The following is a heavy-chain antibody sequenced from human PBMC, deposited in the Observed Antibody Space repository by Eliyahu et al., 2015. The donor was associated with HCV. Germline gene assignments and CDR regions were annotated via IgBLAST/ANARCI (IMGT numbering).Heavy chain of an antibody. J-gene: IGHJ6*03. CDR2: XNHXGST. Sequence: QVQLQQWGAGLLKPSETLSLTCAVXGGXFXGYYWSWIRQPPGKGLXXIGEXNHXGSTNYNPSLKSRVTISVDTSKNQFSLKLSSVTAADTAVYYCARGRGYYDSSGYHYYYYMDVWGKGTTVTVSS. CDR1: GGXFXGYY. CDR3: ARGRGYYDSSGYHYYYYMDV. D-gene: IGHD3-22*01. V-gene: IGHV4-34*01.